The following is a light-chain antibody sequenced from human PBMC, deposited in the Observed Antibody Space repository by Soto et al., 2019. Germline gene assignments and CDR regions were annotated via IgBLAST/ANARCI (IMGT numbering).Light chain of an antibody. V-gene: IGKV1-5*03. Sequence: DIQMTQSPSTLSASGGEGVTITCRASQSIGEWLAWYHQKPGKAPKLLIYKASTLESGVPSRFRGSGSGTDFALIITSLQPDDFATYYCHQYNSYSPEWTFGQGTKVDI. CDR3: HQYNSYSPEWT. CDR1: QSIGEW. J-gene: IGKJ1*01. CDR2: KAS.